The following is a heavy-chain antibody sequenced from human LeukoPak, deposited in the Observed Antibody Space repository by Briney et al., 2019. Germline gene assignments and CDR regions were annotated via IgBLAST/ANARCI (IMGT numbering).Heavy chain of an antibody. D-gene: IGHD6-6*01. Sequence: VKVSCKAXGYTFTSYGISWVRQAPGQGLEWMGWISAYNGNTNYAQKLQGRVTMTTDTSTSTAYMELRSLRSDDTAVYYCARDRGYSSSSGPIDYWGQGTLVTVSS. J-gene: IGHJ4*02. V-gene: IGHV1-18*01. CDR2: ISAYNGNT. CDR3: ARDRGYSSSSGPIDY. CDR1: GYTFTSYG.